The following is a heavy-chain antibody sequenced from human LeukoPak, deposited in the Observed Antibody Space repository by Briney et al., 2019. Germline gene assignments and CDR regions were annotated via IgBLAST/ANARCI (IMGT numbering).Heavy chain of an antibody. CDR1: GGSISSYY. Sequence: SETLSLTCTVSGGSISSYYWGWIRQPPGKGLEWIGSIYYSGSTYYNPSLKSRVTISVDTSKNQFSLKLSSVTAADTAVYYCARHKFRSTGLYYFDYWGQGTLVTVSS. V-gene: IGHV4-39*01. CDR2: IYYSGST. CDR3: ARHKFRSTGLYYFDY. J-gene: IGHJ4*02.